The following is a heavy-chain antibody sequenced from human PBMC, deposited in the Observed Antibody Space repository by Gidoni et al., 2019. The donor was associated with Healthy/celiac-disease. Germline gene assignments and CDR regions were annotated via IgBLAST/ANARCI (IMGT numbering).Heavy chain of an antibody. D-gene: IGHD1-26*01. J-gene: IGHJ5*02. V-gene: IGHV4-39*01. CDR1: GGSISSSSYY. CDR2: IYYSGST. Sequence: QLQLQESGPGLVKPSETLSLTCTVSGGSISSSSYYWGWIRQPPGKGLEWIGSIYYSGSTYYNPSLKSRVTISVDTSKNQFSLKLSSVTAADTAVYYCARRFVGMELEKNGTWGQGTLVTVSS. CDR3: ARRFVGMELEKNGT.